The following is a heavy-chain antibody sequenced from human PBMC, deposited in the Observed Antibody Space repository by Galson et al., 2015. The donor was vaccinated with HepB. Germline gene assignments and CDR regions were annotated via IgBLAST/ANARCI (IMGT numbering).Heavy chain of an antibody. D-gene: IGHD3-16*01. J-gene: IGHJ4*02. CDR2: ISRESGPI. CDR1: RFTFSWNS. CDR3: ASDSLVLFGGFDS. V-gene: IGHV3-48*01. Sequence: SLRLSCAASRFTFSWNSMNWARQAPGKGLEWVSYISRESGPIYYADSVRGRFIISRDNAKNSLFLQMNDLRPDDTAVYHFASDSLVLFGGFDSWGQGTLVTVSS.